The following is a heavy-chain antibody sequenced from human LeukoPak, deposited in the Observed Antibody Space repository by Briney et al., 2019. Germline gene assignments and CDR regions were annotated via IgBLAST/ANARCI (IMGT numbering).Heavy chain of an antibody. CDR1: GYTFTSYY. J-gene: IGHJ6*02. Sequence: ASVKVSCKASGYTFTSYYMHWVRQAPGQGLEWMGIINPSGGSTNYAQKFQGRVTMTRDTSTSTVYMELSSLRSEDTAVYYCARAPRSSLYYYYGMDVWGQGTTVTVSS. V-gene: IGHV1-46*01. D-gene: IGHD2-15*01. CDR2: INPSGGST. CDR3: ARAPRSSLYYYYGMDV.